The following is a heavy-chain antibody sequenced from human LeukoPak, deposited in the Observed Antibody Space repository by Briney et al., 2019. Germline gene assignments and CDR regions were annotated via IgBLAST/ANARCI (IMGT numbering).Heavy chain of an antibody. CDR1: GFTFSSYS. J-gene: IGHJ4*02. D-gene: IGHD2-15*01. CDR2: ISSSSYI. V-gene: IGHV3-21*01. CDR3: ARAPDIVVMVAAPDY. Sequence: GGSLRLSCAASGFTFSSYSMNWVRQAPGKGLEWVSSISSSSYIYYADSVKGRFTISRDNAKNSLYLQMNSLRAEDTAVYYCARAPDIVVMVAAPDYWGQGTLVTVSS.